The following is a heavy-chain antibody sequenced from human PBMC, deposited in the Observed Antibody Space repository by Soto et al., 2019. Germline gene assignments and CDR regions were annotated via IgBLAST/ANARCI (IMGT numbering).Heavy chain of an antibody. J-gene: IGHJ6*02. CDR3: ARGDGRYYYYGMDV. CDR1: GYTFTGYY. Sequence: GASGKVSCKASGYTFTGYYMHWVRQAPGQGLEWMGWINPNSGGTNYAQKFQGWVTMTRDTSISTAYMELSRLRSDDTAVYYCARGDGRYYYYGMDVWGRGTTVTVSS. V-gene: IGHV1-2*04. CDR2: INPNSGGT.